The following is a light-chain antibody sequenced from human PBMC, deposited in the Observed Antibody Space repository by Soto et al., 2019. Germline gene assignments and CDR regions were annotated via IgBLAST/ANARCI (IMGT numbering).Light chain of an antibody. CDR1: SRDVESYNL. CDR2: DVS. J-gene: IGLJ1*01. V-gene: IGLV2-11*01. Sequence: QSVLTQPASVSGSPGQSITISCTGTSRDVESYNLVSWHQKHPGKAPNVMIYDVSKRPSGVPDRFSGSKSGNTASLILSGLQAEDEAAYYCCSYAGSYTFYVFGTGTKVTVL. CDR3: CSYAGSYTFYV.